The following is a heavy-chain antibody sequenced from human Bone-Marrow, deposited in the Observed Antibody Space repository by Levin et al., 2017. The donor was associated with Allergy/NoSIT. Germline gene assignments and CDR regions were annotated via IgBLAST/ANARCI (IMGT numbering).Heavy chain of an antibody. CDR2: IYWDDDK. Sequence: SGPTLVKPTQTLTLTCTFSGFSFSTGGVGVGWIRQPPGKALEWLALIYWDDDKRYSPSLKSRLTITKDTSKNQVVLTMTDMDPVDTATYYCTQGGYDMLTGRFDNWGQGTLVTVSS. V-gene: IGHV2-5*02. D-gene: IGHD3-9*01. J-gene: IGHJ4*02. CDR3: TQGGYDMLTGRFDN. CDR1: GFSFSTGGVG.